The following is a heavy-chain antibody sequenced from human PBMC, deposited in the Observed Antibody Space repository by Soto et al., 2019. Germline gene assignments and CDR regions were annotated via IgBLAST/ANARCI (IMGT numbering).Heavy chain of an antibody. CDR2: IIPIFGTA. CDR1: GGTFSSYA. V-gene: IGHV1-69*13. CDR3: AXDKGYCSSTSCRNWFDP. D-gene: IGHD2-2*01. Sequence: SVEVSCKASGGTFSSYAISWVRQAPGQGLEWMGGIIPIFGTANYAQKFQGRVTITADESTSTAYMELSSLRSEDTAVYYCAXDKGYCSSTSCRNWFDPWGQGTLVTVSS. J-gene: IGHJ5*02.